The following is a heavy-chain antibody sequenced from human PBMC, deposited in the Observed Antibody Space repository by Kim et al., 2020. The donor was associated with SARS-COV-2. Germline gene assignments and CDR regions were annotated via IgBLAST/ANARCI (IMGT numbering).Heavy chain of an antibody. J-gene: IGHJ4*02. CDR3: AREVPGGYCSSTSCRYYFDY. CDR2: IYYSGST. CDR1: GGSISSGDYY. D-gene: IGHD2-2*01. Sequence: SETLSLTCTVSGGSISSGDYYWSWIRQPPGKGLEWIGYIYYSGSTYYNPSLKSRVTISVDTSKNQFSLKLSSVTAADTAVYYCAREVPGGYCSSTSCRYYFDYWGQGTLVTVSS. V-gene: IGHV4-30-4*01.